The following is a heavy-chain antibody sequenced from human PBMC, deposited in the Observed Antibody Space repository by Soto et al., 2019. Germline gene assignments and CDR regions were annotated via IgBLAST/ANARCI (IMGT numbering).Heavy chain of an antibody. D-gene: IGHD2-2*01. Sequence: SETLSLTCTVSGGSISSADYYWIWILQHPGKGLEWIGYIYYSGSTYYNPSLKSRVTISVDTSKNQFSLKLSSVTAADTAVYYCASRSSTSSRYYYYGMDVWGQGNTVTVSS. CDR3: ASRSSTSSRYYYYGMDV. CDR2: IYYSGST. CDR1: GGSISSADYY. J-gene: IGHJ6*02. V-gene: IGHV4-31*03.